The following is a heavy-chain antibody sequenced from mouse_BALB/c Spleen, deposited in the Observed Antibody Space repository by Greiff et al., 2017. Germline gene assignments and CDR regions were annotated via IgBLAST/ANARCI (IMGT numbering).Heavy chain of an antibody. CDR2: ISYDGSN. D-gene: IGHD4-1*02. J-gene: IGHJ3*01. CDR1: GYSITSGYY. CDR3: ARATGTRFAY. Sequence: EVKLVESGPGLVKPSQSLSLTCSVTGYSITSGYYWNWIRQFPGNKLEWMGYISYDGSNNYNPSLKNRISITRDTSKNQFFLKLNSVTTEDTATYYCARATGTRFAYWGQGTLVTVSA. V-gene: IGHV3-6*02.